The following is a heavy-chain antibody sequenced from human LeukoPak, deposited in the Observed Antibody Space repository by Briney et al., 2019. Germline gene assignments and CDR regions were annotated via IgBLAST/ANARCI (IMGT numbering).Heavy chain of an antibody. Sequence: PSETLSLTCTVSGDSISSYYWSWIRQPPGKGLEYIGYTHYSGSTNYNPSLKSRVTISIDTSKNQFSLKLSSVTAADTAVYYCARSVDSGSYLGVDYWGQGTLVTVSS. V-gene: IGHV4-59*08. CDR3: ARSVDSGSYLGVDY. D-gene: IGHD1-26*01. CDR1: GDSISSYY. CDR2: THYSGST. J-gene: IGHJ4*02.